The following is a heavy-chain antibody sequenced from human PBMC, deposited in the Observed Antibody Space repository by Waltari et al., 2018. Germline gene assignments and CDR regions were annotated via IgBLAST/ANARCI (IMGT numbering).Heavy chain of an antibody. J-gene: IGHJ4*02. D-gene: IGHD6-13*01. CDR1: GLSFSNYW. Sequence: EVQLVESGGGLAQPGGSLRLSCAASGLSFSNYWMTWVRQASGNGHEWVANIKQDGSEKYYMDSGKGRFTISRDNAKNSLYLQMNNLRVEDTAVYYCTRGGRDSSWYWRDWGQGTLVTVSS. V-gene: IGHV3-7*01. CDR3: TRGGRDSSWYWRD. CDR2: IKQDGSEK.